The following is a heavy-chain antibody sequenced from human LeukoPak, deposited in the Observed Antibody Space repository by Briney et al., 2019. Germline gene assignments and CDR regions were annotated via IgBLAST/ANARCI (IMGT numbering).Heavy chain of an antibody. D-gene: IGHD2-15*01. Sequence: GGSLRLSCAASGFTFSSYAMSWVRQAPGKGLEWVSAISGSGGSTYYADSVKGRFTISRDNSKNTLYLQMNSLRVEDTAVYYCAKSGILGTYYFDYWGQGTLVTVSS. CDR1: GFTFSSYA. V-gene: IGHV3-23*01. CDR2: ISGSGGST. CDR3: AKSGILGTYYFDY. J-gene: IGHJ4*02.